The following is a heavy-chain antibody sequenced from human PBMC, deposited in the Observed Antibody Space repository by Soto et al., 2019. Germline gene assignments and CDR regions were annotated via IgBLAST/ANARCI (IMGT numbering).Heavy chain of an antibody. CDR2: IYYSGST. CDR1: GGSVSSGSYY. V-gene: IGHV4-61*01. CDR3: ARALRIVGATTNFDY. J-gene: IGHJ4*02. D-gene: IGHD1-26*01. Sequence: SETLSLTCTVSGGSVSSGSYYWSWIRQPPGKGLEWIGYIYYSGSTNYNPSLKSRVTISVDTSKNQFSPKLSSVTAADTAVYYCARALRIVGATTNFDYWGQGTLVTAPQ.